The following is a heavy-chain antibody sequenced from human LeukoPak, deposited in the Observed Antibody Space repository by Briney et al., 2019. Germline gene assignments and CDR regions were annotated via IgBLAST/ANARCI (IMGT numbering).Heavy chain of an antibody. CDR1: GYTFTSYG. CDR3: AREPSYYDSSPARDDVAAFDI. CDR2: ISAYNDNT. Sequence: ASVKVSCKASGYTFTSYGISWVRQAPGQGLEWMGWISAYNDNTNYAQKLQGRVTMTTDISTSTAYMELRSLRSDDTAVYYCAREPSYYDSSPARDDVAAFDIWGQGTMVTVSS. V-gene: IGHV1-18*01. J-gene: IGHJ3*02. D-gene: IGHD3-22*01.